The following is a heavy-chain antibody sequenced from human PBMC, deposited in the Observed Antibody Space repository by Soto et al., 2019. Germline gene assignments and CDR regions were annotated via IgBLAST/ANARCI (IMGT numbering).Heavy chain of an antibody. Sequence: EVQLLESGGGLVQPGGSLRLSCAASGFTFSSYAMSWVRQAPGKGLEWVSAISGSGGSTYYADSVKGRFTISRDNSKXXXXXQMXSLRAEDTAVYYCAKPSVPRPRKTVTFDFWGQGTLVTVSS. D-gene: IGHD4-17*01. CDR1: GFTFSSYA. CDR2: ISGSGGST. J-gene: IGHJ5*01. V-gene: IGHV3-23*01. CDR3: AKPSVPRPRKTVTFDF.